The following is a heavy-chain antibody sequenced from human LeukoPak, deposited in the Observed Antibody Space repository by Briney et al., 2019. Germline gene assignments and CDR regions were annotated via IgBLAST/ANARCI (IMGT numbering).Heavy chain of an antibody. CDR1: GGSISSYY. V-gene: IGHV4-59*01. J-gene: IGHJ5*02. Sequence: PSETLSLTCTVSGGSISSYYWSWIRQPPGKGLEWIGYIYYSGSTNYNPSLKSRVTISVDTSKNQFSPKLSSVTAADTAVYYCARSEAAAGSSWFDPWGQGTLVTVSS. D-gene: IGHD6-13*01. CDR2: IYYSGST. CDR3: ARSEAAAGSSWFDP.